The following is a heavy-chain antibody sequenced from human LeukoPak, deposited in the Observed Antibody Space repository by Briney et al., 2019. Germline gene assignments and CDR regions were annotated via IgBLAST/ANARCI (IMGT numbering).Heavy chain of an antibody. J-gene: IGHJ3*01. CDR3: ATDVSNRGRYSGPDSFDL. Sequence: ASVKVSCKVSGHTLTELAMHWVRRAPGKGLEWRGGFDPEVGETIYAQTFQGRVTMTEGTSTDAPYIELSSLRSEDTGVYYCATDVSNRGRYSGPDSFDLWGHGTMVTVSS. D-gene: IGHD1-26*01. CDR2: FDPEVGET. V-gene: IGHV1-24*01. CDR1: GHTLTELA.